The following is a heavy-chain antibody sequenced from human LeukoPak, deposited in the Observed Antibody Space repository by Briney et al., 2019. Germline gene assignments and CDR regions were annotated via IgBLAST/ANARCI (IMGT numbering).Heavy chain of an antibody. Sequence: GGSLRLSCAASGFTFSSYWMSWVRQAPGKGLEWVAFIRYDGSNKYYADSVKGRFTISRDNSKNTLYLQMNSLRAEDTAVYYCAKDKVEGNGYNYAVDYWGQGTLVTVFS. CDR1: GFTFSSYW. V-gene: IGHV3-30*02. CDR3: AKDKVEGNGYNYAVDY. J-gene: IGHJ4*02. CDR2: IRYDGSNK. D-gene: IGHD5-24*01.